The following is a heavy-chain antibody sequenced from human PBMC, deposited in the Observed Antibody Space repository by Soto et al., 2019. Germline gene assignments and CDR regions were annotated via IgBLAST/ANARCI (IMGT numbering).Heavy chain of an antibody. CDR2: INPSGGST. CDR1: GYTVTSYY. V-gene: IGHV1-46*01. Sequence: ASRKGCCTASGYTVTSYYMHWVRQAPGQGLEWMGIINPSGGSTSYAQKFQGRVTMTRDTSTSTVYMELSSLRSEDTAVYYCAREYSSSSPTSFYPWGQGSRFTV. CDR3: AREYSSSSPTSFYP. D-gene: IGHD6-6*01. J-gene: IGHJ5*02.